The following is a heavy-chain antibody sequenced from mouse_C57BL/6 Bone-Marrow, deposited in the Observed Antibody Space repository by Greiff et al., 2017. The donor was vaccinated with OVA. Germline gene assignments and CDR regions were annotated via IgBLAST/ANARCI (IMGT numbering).Heavy chain of an antibody. CDR2: IDPENGDT. D-gene: IGHD2-1*01. CDR3: TSYGNFDY. CDR1: GFNIKDDY. Sequence: EVKLQESGAELVRPGASVKLSCTASGFNIKDDYMHWVKQRPEQGLEWIGWIDPENGDTEYASKFQGKATITADTSSNTAYLQLSSLTSEDTAVYYCTSYGNFDYCGQGTTLTVSS. J-gene: IGHJ2*01. V-gene: IGHV14-4*01.